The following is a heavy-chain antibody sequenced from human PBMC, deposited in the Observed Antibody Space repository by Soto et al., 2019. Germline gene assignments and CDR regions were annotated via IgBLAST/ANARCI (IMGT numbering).Heavy chain of an antibody. Sequence: PSETLSLTCTVSGGSISSYYWSWIRQPPGKGLEWIGYIYYSGSTNYNPSLKSRVTISVDTSKNQFSLKLSSVTAADTAVYYCARGGWADYWGQGTLATVSS. CDR2: IYYSGST. J-gene: IGHJ4*02. V-gene: IGHV4-59*01. CDR3: ARGGWADY. D-gene: IGHD6-19*01. CDR1: GGSISSYY.